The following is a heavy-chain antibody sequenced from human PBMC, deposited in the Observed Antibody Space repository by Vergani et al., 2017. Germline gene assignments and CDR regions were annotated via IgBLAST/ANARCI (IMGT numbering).Heavy chain of an antibody. V-gene: IGHV3-21*04. CDR3: AKVGRSEVAGTFGAFDI. D-gene: IGHD6-19*01. CDR2: LRASDRRT. Sequence: EVQMVESGGGLVKPGGSLRLSCVASGFTFSHYSMNWVRQAPGKGLEWVSTLRASDRRTHYADSVKGRFTISRDNSKNTLFLHMNSLRPEDTAVYYCAKVGRSEVAGTFGAFDIWGQGTMVTVSS. CDR1: GFTFSHYS. J-gene: IGHJ3*02.